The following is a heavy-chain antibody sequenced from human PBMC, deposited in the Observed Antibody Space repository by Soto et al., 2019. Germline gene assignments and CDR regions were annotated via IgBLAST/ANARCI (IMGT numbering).Heavy chain of an antibody. V-gene: IGHV1-3*01. D-gene: IGHD5-12*01. Sequence: ASVKVSCKASGYTFTSYLMHWLRQAPGQRLEWMGWINGGNGDTKYSQKFQGRVTITRDTSASTAHMEVSSLRSEDTAVYYCARDLGTDIVATVAGYWGQRTLVTVS. CDR1: GYTFTSYL. J-gene: IGHJ4*02. CDR2: INGGNGDT. CDR3: ARDLGTDIVATVAGY.